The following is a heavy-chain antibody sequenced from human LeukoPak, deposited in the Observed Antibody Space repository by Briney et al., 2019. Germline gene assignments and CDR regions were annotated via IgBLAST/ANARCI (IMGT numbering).Heavy chain of an antibody. CDR3: ATYYDILTGTKYYFDY. CDR1: GFTFSSYA. J-gene: IGHJ4*02. D-gene: IGHD3-9*01. Sequence: GGSLRLSCAASGFTFSSYAMGWVRQAPGKGLEWVSAISGSGGSTYYADSVKGRFTISRDNSKNTLYLQMNSLRAEDTAVYYCATYYDILTGTKYYFDYWGQGTLVTVSS. CDR2: ISGSGGST. V-gene: IGHV3-23*01.